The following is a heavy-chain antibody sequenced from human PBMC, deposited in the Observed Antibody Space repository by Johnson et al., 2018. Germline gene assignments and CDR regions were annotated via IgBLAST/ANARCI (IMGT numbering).Heavy chain of an antibody. V-gene: IGHV3-23*04. J-gene: IGHJ6*02. CDR3: ARRIFGRYGMDV. CDR2: ISGSGGST. Sequence: VQLVETGGGLVQPGGSLRLSCAASGFTFSSYAMSWVRQAPGKGLEWVSAISGSGGSTYYADSVKGRFTISRDNAKNSLYLQMNSLRDEDTAVYYCARRIFGRYGMDVWGQGTTVTVSS. CDR1: GFTFSSYA. D-gene: IGHD3-3*01.